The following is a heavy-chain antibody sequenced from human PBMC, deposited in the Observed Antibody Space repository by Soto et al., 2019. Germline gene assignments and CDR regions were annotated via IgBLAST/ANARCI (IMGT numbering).Heavy chain of an antibody. CDR2: ISYDGSNK. J-gene: IGHJ5*02. CDR3: AREATPNWFDP. Sequence: GGSLRLSXAASGFTFSSYAMHWVRQAPGKGLEWVAVISYDGSNKYYADSVKGRFTISRDNSKNTLYLQMNSLRAEDTAVYYCAREATPNWFDPWGQGTLVTVSS. V-gene: IGHV3-30-3*01. CDR1: GFTFSSYA. D-gene: IGHD5-12*01.